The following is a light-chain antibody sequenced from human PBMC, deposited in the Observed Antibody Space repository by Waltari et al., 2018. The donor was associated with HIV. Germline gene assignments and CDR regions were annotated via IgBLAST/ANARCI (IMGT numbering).Light chain of an antibody. V-gene: IGKV3-20*01. CDR3: HQYGSLPET. Sequence: DTALTQSPGTLSLSPGEGAILSCRTSQPVSSSHLAWYQQKPGQAPRLLVYGASTRAAGITDRFSGSGSGADFTLSISRLEPEDFAVYYCHQYGSLPETFGQGTKV. CDR1: QPVSSSH. CDR2: GAS. J-gene: IGKJ1*01.